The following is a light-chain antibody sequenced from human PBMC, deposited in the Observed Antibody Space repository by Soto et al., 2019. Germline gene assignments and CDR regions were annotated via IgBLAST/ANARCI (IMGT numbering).Light chain of an antibody. Sequence: SVLTQPPSASASPGQSVTISCTGTSSDVGGYNYVSWYQQHPGKAPKLMIYEVSKRPSGVPHRFSGSKSGNTASLTVSGLQAEDEADYYCSSYAGSNNLVFGGGTKLTVL. J-gene: IGLJ2*01. CDR1: SSDVGGYNY. CDR2: EVS. CDR3: SSYAGSNNLV. V-gene: IGLV2-8*01.